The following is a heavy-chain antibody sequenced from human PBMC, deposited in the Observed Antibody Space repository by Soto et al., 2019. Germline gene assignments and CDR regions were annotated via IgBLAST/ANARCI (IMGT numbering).Heavy chain of an antibody. V-gene: IGHV4-59*08. CDR1: EGYISRYG. D-gene: IGHD3-3*01. Sequence: SQTNSQTSSVGEGYISRYGWSWIKKKTGKGLEWIGYIYYSGSTNYNPSLKSRVTISVDTSKNQFSLKLSSVTAADTAVYYCARSHLAIFGVVLNDYYYMDVWGKGTTVTVSS. CDR2: IYYSGST. CDR3: ARSHLAIFGVVLNDYYYMDV. J-gene: IGHJ6*03.